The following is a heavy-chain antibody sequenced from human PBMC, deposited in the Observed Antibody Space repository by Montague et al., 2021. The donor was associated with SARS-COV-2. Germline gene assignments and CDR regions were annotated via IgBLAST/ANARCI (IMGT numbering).Heavy chain of an antibody. Sequence: SETLSLTCAVYGGSFSAHYWSWIRQPPGKGLEWIGEIYHSGSTNYNPSLKSRVTISVDTSKNQFSLKLRSVTAADTAVYYCARGRSLLWWCPSRSDIWGQGTMVTVSS. CDR2: IYHSGST. J-gene: IGHJ3*02. V-gene: IGHV4-34*01. CDR1: GGSFSAHY. CDR3: ARGRSLLWWCPSRSDI. D-gene: IGHD2-21*01.